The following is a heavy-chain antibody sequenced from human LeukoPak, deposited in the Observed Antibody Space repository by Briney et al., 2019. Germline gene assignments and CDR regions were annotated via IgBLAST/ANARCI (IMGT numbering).Heavy chain of an antibody. V-gene: IGHV3-23*01. Sequence: GGSLRLSCAASGFTFSSYAMSWVRQAPGKGLEWVSAISGSGGSTYYADSVKGRFTISRDNSKNTLYLQMNSLRAEDTAVYYCAKVGPRIKDHCSSTSCSFDYWGQGTLVTVSS. D-gene: IGHD2-2*01. CDR1: GFTFSSYA. CDR3: AKVGPRIKDHCSSTSCSFDY. J-gene: IGHJ4*02. CDR2: ISGSGGST.